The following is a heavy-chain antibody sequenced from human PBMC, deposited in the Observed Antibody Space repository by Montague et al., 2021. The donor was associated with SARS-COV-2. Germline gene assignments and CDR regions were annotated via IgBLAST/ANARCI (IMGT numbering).Heavy chain of an antibody. CDR2: IYYSGST. D-gene: IGHD5-24*01. Sequence: SETLSLTCTVSGGSISSYYWSWIRQPPGKGLEWIGHIYYSGSTNSNPSLKSRVTISVDTSKNQFSLKLSSVTAADTAVYYCARVFPRWLQFDPYFDYWGQGTLVTVSS. CDR3: ARVFPRWLQFDPYFDY. J-gene: IGHJ4*02. CDR1: GGSISSYY. V-gene: IGHV4-59*01.